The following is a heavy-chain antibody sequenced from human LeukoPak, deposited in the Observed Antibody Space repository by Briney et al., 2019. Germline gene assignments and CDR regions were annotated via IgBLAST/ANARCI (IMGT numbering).Heavy chain of an antibody. CDR3: ATAWEDQAYYFDY. J-gene: IGHJ4*02. D-gene: IGHD1-26*01. V-gene: IGHV1-69-2*01. Sequence: ASVKVSCKVSGYTFTDYYMHWVQQAPGKGLEWMGIVDPEDGETIYAEKFQGRVTITADTSTDTAYMELSSLRSEDTAVYYCATAWEDQAYYFDYWGQGTLVTVSS. CDR2: VDPEDGET. CDR1: GYTFTDYY.